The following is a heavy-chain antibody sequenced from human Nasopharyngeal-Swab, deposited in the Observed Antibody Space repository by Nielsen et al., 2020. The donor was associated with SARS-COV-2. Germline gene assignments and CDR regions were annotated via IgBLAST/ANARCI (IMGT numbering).Heavy chain of an antibody. CDR3: ARERFCSSTSCYPEYFQH. J-gene: IGHJ1*01. Sequence: GESLKISCAASGFTFTNYWMSWVRQAPGKGLEWVANIKQDGSEKYYVDSVKGRFTISRDNAKNSLYLQMNSLRVEDTAAYYCARERFCSSTSCYPEYFQHWGQGTLVTVSS. CDR2: IKQDGSEK. D-gene: IGHD2-2*01. CDR1: GFTFTNYW. V-gene: IGHV3-7*01.